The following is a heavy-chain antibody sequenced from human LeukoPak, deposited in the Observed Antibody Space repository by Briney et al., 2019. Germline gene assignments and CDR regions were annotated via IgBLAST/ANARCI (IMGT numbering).Heavy chain of an antibody. CDR2: IIPIFGTA. V-gene: IGHV1-69*13. Sequence: GASVKVSCKASGGTFSSYAISWVRQAPGQGLEWMGGIIPIFGTANYAQKFQGRVTITADESTSTAYMELSSLRSEDTAVYYCASLTPDTYYYDSSELNWFDPWGQGTLVTVSP. CDR3: ASLTPDTYYYDSSELNWFDP. D-gene: IGHD3-22*01. J-gene: IGHJ5*02. CDR1: GGTFSSYA.